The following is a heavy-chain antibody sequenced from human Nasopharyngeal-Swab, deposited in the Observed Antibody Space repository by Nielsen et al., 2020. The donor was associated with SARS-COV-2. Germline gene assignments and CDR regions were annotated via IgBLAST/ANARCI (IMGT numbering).Heavy chain of an antibody. Sequence: SETLSLTCAVYGGSFSGYYWSWIRQPPGKGLEWIGYIYYSGSTYYNPSLKSRVTISVDTSKNQFSLKLSSVTAADTAVYYCARDYGGTPFDNWGQGTLVTVTS. V-gene: IGHV4-30-4*01. CDR3: ARDYGGTPFDN. J-gene: IGHJ4*02. D-gene: IGHD4-23*01. CDR1: GGSFSGYY. CDR2: IYYSGST.